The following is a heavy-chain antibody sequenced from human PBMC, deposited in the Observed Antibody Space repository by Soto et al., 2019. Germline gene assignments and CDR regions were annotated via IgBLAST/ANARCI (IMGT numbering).Heavy chain of an antibody. V-gene: IGHV1-2*04. CDR1: GYSFTDYH. D-gene: IGHD2-8*01. Sequence: GALVKVSCKASGYSFTDYHIHWVRQAPGQGLEWLGRINPKSGGTSTAQKFQGWVTMTTDTSISTASMELTRLTSDDTAIYYCARGDSTDCSNGVCSFFYNHDMDVWGQGPTVTV. J-gene: IGHJ6*02. CDR3: ARGDSTDCSNGVCSFFYNHDMDV. CDR2: INPKSGGT.